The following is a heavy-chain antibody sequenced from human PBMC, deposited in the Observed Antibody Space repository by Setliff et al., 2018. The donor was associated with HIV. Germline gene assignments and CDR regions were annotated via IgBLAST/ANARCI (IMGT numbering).Heavy chain of an antibody. V-gene: IGHV4-39*07. D-gene: IGHD3-22*01. CDR3: ARDRGYYDSSGYWGRHAFDI. Sequence: PSETLSLTCTASGGSISSSSYYWGWIRQPPGKGLEWIGSIHYSGSTYYNPSLKSRVTISVDTSKNQFSLKLSSVTAADTAVYYCARDRGYYDSSGYWGRHAFDIWGQGTMVTVSS. J-gene: IGHJ3*02. CDR1: GGSISSSSYY. CDR2: IHYSGST.